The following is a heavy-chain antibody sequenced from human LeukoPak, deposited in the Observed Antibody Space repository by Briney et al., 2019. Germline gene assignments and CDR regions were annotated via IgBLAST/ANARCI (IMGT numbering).Heavy chain of an antibody. CDR1: GFIFSDYG. CDR3: ARWGGTRQYYFDY. Sequence: GGSLRLSCAVSGFIFSDYGFHWVRQAPGKGLEWVAVTRFDGSIKQYADSVKGRFTISRDDSKNTLYLQMNFLKSEDTAIYYCARWGGTRQYYFDYWGQGTLVTVSS. D-gene: IGHD1-1*01. V-gene: IGHV3-33*01. J-gene: IGHJ4*02. CDR2: TRFDGSIK.